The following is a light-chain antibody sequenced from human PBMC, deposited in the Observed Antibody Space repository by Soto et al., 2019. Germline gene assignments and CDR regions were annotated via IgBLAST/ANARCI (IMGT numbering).Light chain of an antibody. V-gene: IGLV2-11*01. CDR3: CSYAGSSTW. CDR2: DVS. Sequence: QSVLTQPRSVSGSPGQSVTISCTGTSSDVGGYNYVSWYQQHPGKAPKLMIYDVSKRPSGVPDLFSGSKSGNTASLTISGLHDEDDADYYCCSYAGSSTWFGGGTKLTVL. J-gene: IGLJ3*02. CDR1: SSDVGGYNY.